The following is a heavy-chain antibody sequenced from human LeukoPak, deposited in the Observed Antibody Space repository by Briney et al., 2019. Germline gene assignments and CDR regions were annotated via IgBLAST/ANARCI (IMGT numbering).Heavy chain of an antibody. Sequence: QITLKESGPTLVKPTQTLTLTCTFSGFSLSISGVGVGSIRQPPGKALALLALIYWDNDKRYNPSLKNRLTITKDTSKNQVVLSMTNVDPVDTATYYCAHRLSGYNGNDAYFDYWGQGTLVTVSS. D-gene: IGHD1-1*01. CDR2: IYWDNDK. J-gene: IGHJ4*02. CDR3: AHRLSGYNGNDAYFDY. V-gene: IGHV2-5*02. CDR1: GFSLSISGVG.